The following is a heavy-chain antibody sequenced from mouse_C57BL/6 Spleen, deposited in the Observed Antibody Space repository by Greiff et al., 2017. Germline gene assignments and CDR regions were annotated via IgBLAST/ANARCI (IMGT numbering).Heavy chain of an antibody. J-gene: IGHJ3*01. CDR2: IYPGDGDT. V-gene: IGHV1-82*01. Sequence: VQLQESGPELVKPGASVKLSCKASGYAFSSSWMNWVKQRPGKGLEWIGRIYPGDGDTNYNGKFKGKATLTADKSSSTAYMPLSSLTSEDSAVYFCARSPDDDYDEFAYWGQGTLVTVSA. D-gene: IGHD2-4*01. CDR1: GYAFSSSW. CDR3: ARSPDDDYDEFAY.